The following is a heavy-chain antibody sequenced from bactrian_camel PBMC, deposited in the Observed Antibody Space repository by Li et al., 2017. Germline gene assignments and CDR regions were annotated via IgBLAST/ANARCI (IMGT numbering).Heavy chain of an antibody. CDR1: GLNKRRYC. CDR3: AATRSDRICTAFSPTDFAY. D-gene: IGHD6*01. V-gene: IGHV3S14*01. J-gene: IGHJ6*01. CDR2: IDSDGST. Sequence: HVQLVESGGGSVQAGGSLRLSCKASGLNKRRYCMAWFRQAPAQDGVAAIDSDGSTMYADSVKGRFTISQDSAKNILYLQMRSLKPDVTAMYYCAATRSDRICTAFSPTDFAYWGQGTQVTVS.